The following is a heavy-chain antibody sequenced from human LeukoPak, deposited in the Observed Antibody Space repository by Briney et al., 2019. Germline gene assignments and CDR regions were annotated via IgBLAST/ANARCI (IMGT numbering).Heavy chain of an antibody. Sequence: SETLSLTCTVSGGSISSYYWSWLRQPPGKGLEWLGYIYYSGSTNYNPSLKSRVTISVDTSKNHFSLKLSSVTAADTAVYYCAREFKSGWYDDYFDYWGQGTLVTVSS. CDR1: GGSISSYY. J-gene: IGHJ4*02. D-gene: IGHD6-19*01. V-gene: IGHV4-59*01. CDR3: AREFKSGWYDDYFDY. CDR2: IYYSGST.